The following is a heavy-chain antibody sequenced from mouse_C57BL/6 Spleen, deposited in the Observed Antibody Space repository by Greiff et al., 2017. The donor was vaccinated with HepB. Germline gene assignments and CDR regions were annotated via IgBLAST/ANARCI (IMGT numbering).Heavy chain of an antibody. Sequence: DVQLQESGAELVKPGASVKLSCTASGFNIKDYYMHWVKQRTEQGLEWIGRIDPEDGETKYAPKFQGKATITADTSSNTAYLQLSSLTSEDTAVYSCASTPTLGYFDYWGQGTTLTVSS. CDR3: ASTPTLGYFDY. J-gene: IGHJ2*01. CDR1: GFNIKDYY. CDR2: IDPEDGET. D-gene: IGHD3-3*01. V-gene: IGHV14-2*01.